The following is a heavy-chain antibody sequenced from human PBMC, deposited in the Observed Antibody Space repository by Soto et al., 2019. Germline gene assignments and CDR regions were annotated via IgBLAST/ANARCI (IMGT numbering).Heavy chain of an antibody. CDR2: VTHSGEA. CDR3: TRAERFPRSWLDP. V-gene: IGHV4-34*01. CDR1: GGSSRNYY. D-gene: IGHD6-13*01. Sequence: SETLALTCGVYGGSSRNYYWIWVRQPPGKGLEWIGEVTHSGEATYNPSLPSRITISLDTSNNQFSLKMTSVTAADTAMYFGTRAERFPRSWLDPWGQGTQVTVSS. J-gene: IGHJ5*02.